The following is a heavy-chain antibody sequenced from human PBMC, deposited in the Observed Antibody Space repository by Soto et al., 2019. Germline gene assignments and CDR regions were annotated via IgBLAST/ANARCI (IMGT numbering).Heavy chain of an antibody. J-gene: IGHJ5*02. CDR3: AREVVTAVAGSVNWFDP. D-gene: IGHD6-19*01. CDR1: GFSLRTYG. V-gene: IGHV3-33*01. Sequence: QVQLVESGGGVVQSGRSLTLSCAASGFSLRTYGMHWLRRAPGKGLEWVSFIWYDGTKKFYANSVKGRSTISKDNSNNILYLQMSGLRAEDTAVYYCAREVVTAVAGSVNWFDPLGQGTLVTVSS. CDR2: IWYDGTKK.